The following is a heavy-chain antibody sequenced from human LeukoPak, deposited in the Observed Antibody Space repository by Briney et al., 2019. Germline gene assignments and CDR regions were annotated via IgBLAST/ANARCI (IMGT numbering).Heavy chain of an antibody. CDR2: MSPNNGDA. J-gene: IGHJ4*02. V-gene: IGHV1-8*01. D-gene: IGHD7-27*01. Sequence: ASVTVSCKTSGYTFTSYDINWVRQATGQGLEWLGWMSPNNGDAGYAQKFQGRVTMTRDTPTNTAYMELSALTSEDTAVYYCARNPPRTGDFNSWGQGALVTVSS. CDR1: GYTFTSYD. CDR3: ARNPPRTGDFNS.